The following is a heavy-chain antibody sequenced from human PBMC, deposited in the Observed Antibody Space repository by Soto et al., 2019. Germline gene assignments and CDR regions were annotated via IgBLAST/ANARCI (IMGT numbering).Heavy chain of an antibody. CDR2: IYYSGST. CDR3: ARLGYSSGWSLFDN. V-gene: IGHV4-31*03. CDR1: GGSLSSGAYY. J-gene: IGHJ4*02. D-gene: IGHD6-19*01. Sequence: PSETLSLTCTVSGGSLSSGAYYWSWIRQHPGKGLEWIGYIYYSGSTYYNPSLESRVTLSVDTSTKQFPLKLSSVTDADTAVYYCARLGYSSGWSLFDNWGQGNRVTVSS.